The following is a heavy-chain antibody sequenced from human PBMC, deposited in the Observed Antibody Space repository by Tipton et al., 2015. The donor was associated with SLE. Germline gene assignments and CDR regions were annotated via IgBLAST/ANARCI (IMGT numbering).Heavy chain of an antibody. J-gene: IGHJ4*02. Sequence: VQLVQSGAEVKKPGSSVKVSCRASGGSFSDYTISWVRQAPGQGLEWMGRIILILGETDYAQKFQGRVTISADTSTSTIHMELISMPSEDAALYFCAAYINYPAYWGQGSLVTVSS. D-gene: IGHD4-11*01. CDR2: IILILGET. CDR3: AAYINYPAY. CDR1: GGSFSDYT. V-gene: IGHV1-69*09.